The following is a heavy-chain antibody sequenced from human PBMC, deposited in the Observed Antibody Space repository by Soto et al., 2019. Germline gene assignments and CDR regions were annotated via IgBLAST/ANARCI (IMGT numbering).Heavy chain of an antibody. V-gene: IGHV4-30-2*01. CDR1: GGSISNGGYS. J-gene: IGHJ4*02. D-gene: IGHD2-15*01. Sequence: PSETLSLTCAVSGGSISNGGYSWSWIRQPPGKGLEWIGYIYHSGSTYYNPSLKSRVTISVDRSKNQFSLKLSSVTAADTAVYYCARGGGWTFDYWGQGPLVTVSS. CDR3: ARGGGWTFDY. CDR2: IYHSGST.